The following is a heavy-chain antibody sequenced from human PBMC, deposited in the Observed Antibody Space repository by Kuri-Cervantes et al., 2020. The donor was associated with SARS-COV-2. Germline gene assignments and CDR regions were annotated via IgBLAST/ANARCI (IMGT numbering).Heavy chain of an antibody. CDR3: AAEGFGGYYYHGMDV. CDR1: GYTFTSYA. V-gene: IGHV1-3*01. D-gene: IGHD3-16*01. J-gene: IGHJ6*02. Sequence: ASVKVSCKASGYTFTSYAMHWVRQAPGQRLEWMGWINAGNGNTKYSQKFQGRVTITRDMSTSTAYMELSSLRSEDTAVYYCAAEGFGGYYYHGMDVWGQGTTVTVSS. CDR2: INAGNGNT.